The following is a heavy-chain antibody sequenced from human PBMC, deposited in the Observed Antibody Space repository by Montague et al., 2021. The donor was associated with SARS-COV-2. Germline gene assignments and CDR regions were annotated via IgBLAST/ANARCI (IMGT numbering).Heavy chain of an antibody. D-gene: IGHD4-17*01. CDR3: VRHHPYGGPRGAYDI. Sequence: SQTLSLTCTVSGGSITGYYWSWLRRSPGKGLEWIAYIYHGGAVNYNPSLGSRVTISTDTSKNQLSLKVNSVTAADTAVYYCVRHHPYGGPRGAYDIWGQGTVVAVSS. V-gene: IGHV4-59*01. CDR2: IYHGGAV. J-gene: IGHJ3*02. CDR1: GGSITGYY.